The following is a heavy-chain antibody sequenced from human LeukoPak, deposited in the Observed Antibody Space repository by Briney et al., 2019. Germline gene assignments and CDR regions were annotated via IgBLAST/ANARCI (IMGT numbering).Heavy chain of an antibody. J-gene: IGHJ3*02. Sequence: GASVKVSCKASGYTFTSYDINWVRQATGQGLEWMGWMSPNSGNTGYAQKFQGRVTMTRNTSISTAYMELSSLRSEDTAVYYCARDGSGSYSRAFDIWGQGTMVTVSS. V-gene: IGHV1-8*01. CDR3: ARDGSGSYSRAFDI. CDR2: MSPNSGNT. D-gene: IGHD3-10*01. CDR1: GYTFTSYD.